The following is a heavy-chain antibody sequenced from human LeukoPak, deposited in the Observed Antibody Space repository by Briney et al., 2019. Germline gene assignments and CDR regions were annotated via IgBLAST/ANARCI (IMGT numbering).Heavy chain of an antibody. J-gene: IGHJ4*02. D-gene: IGHD3-22*01. CDR3: ARDSSGYYRKFDY. CDR1: GGSFSGYY. CDR2: INHSGST. V-gene: IGHV4-34*01. Sequence: KPSETLSLTCAVYGGSFSGYYWSWIRQPPGKGLEWIGEINHSGSTNYNPSLKSRVTISVDTSKNQFSLKLSSVTAADTAVYYCARDSSGYYRKFDYWGQGTLVTVSS.